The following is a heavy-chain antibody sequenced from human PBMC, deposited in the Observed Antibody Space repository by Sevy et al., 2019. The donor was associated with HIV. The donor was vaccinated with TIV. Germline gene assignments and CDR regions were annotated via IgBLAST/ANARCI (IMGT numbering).Heavy chain of an antibody. CDR3: ARSIAASYLDY. J-gene: IGHJ4*02. V-gene: IGHV5-51*01. CDR1: GYRFTNYW. D-gene: IGHD6-13*01. Sequence: GESLKISCRGSGYRFTNYWIAWVRQMPGKGLEWSGMVYPGDSDTRYSPSFQGQVTISADKSIYTAYLQLSSLRALDTAMYYCARSIAASYLDYWGLGTLVTVSS. CDR2: VYPGDSDT.